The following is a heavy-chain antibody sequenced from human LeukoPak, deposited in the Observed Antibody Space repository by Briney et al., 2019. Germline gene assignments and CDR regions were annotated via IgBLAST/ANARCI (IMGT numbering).Heavy chain of an antibody. Sequence: PSETLSLTCTVPGGSISSSSYYWGWIRQPPGKGLEWIGSIYYSGSTNYNPSLKSRVTISVDTSKNQFSLKLSSVTAADTAVYYCARAYGDYGGYIDYRGQGTLVAVSS. CDR2: IYYSGST. J-gene: IGHJ4*02. D-gene: IGHD4-17*01. CDR1: GGSISSSSYY. V-gene: IGHV4-39*07. CDR3: ARAYGDYGGYIDY.